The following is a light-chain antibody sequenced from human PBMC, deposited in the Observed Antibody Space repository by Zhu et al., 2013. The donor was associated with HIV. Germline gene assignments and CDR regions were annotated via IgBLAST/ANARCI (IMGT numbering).Light chain of an antibody. CDR3: QQFNIFPLT. Sequence: DIQMTQSPSSLSASVGDRVTIACRASQGIGNYIAWYQQKSGRVPRLLIYGASTLQSGVPSRFSGSGSGTDFTLTISCLQSEDFATYYCQQFNIFPLTFGGGTKVEIK. CDR2: GAS. V-gene: IGKV1-27*01. CDR1: QGIGNY. J-gene: IGKJ4*01.